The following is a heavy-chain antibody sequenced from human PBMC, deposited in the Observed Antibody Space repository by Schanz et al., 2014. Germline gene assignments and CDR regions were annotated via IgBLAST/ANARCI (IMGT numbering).Heavy chain of an antibody. V-gene: IGHV4-31*03. J-gene: IGHJ4*02. CDR1: GGSVSSGGDY. CDR2: ISYSGST. D-gene: IGHD3-9*01. Sequence: QVQLQQWGAGLLKPSQTLSLTCTVSGGSVSSGGDYWSWIRQHPGKGLEWIGFISYSGSTYYNPSLKIRVTISVYTSKNQFSLTLPSLPAADTAVYYCARQFYDILTGYWFPYYFDYWGQGTLVTVSS. CDR3: ARQFYDILTGYWFPYYFDY.